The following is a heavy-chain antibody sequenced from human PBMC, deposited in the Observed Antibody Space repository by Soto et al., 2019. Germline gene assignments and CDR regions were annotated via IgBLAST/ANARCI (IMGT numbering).Heavy chain of an antibody. CDR2: IYYSGST. D-gene: IGHD3-10*01. V-gene: IGHV4-39*01. CDR1: GGSISSSSYY. J-gene: IGHJ4*02. CDR3: ARPFLGDGSGLVDY. Sequence: QLQLQESGPGLVKPSETLSLTCTVSGGSISSSSYYWGWIRQPPGKGLEWIGSIYYSGSTYYNPSLNLRGTITISTAKNQFPFKLRSVTAAATAVYYCARPFLGDGSGLVDYWGQGTLVTVSS.